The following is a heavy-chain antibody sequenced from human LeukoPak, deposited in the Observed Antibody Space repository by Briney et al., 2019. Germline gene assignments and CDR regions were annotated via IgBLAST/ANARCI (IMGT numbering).Heavy chain of an antibody. CDR2: ISGSGGST. J-gene: IGHJ4*02. Sequence: GGSLRLSCIASGFTFSNYGMSWVRQAPGKGLEWVSAISGSGGSTYYADSVKGRFTISRDNSKNTLYLQINSLRAEDTAVYYCAIHPYYDSSGYPYYFDYWGQGTLVTVSS. D-gene: IGHD3-22*01. V-gene: IGHV3-23*01. CDR3: AIHPYYDSSGYPYYFDY. CDR1: GFTFSNYG.